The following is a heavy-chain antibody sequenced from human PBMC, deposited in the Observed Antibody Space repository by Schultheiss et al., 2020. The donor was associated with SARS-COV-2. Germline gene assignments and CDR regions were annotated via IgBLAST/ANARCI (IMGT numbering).Heavy chain of an antibody. CDR3: SRTFSQKTTTDY. V-gene: IGHV5-51*01. D-gene: IGHD4-17*01. J-gene: IGHJ4*02. Sequence: GGSLRLSCKGSGYSFTSYWIGWVRQMPGKGLEWMGIIYPGDSDTRYSPSFQGQVTISADKSISTAYLQWSSLKASDTAMYYCSRTFSQKTTTDYWGQGTLVTVAS. CDR2: IYPGDSDT. CDR1: GYSFTSYW.